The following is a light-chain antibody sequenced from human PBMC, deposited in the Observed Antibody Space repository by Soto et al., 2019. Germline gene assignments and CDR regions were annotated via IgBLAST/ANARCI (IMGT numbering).Light chain of an antibody. Sequence: EIVMTQSPATLSVSPGERATLSCRASQSVSSNLAWYQQKPCQAPRLLIYGASTRATGIPARFSGSGSGTEFTLTISSLQSEDFAVYYCQQYNNWHLTFGGGTKVEIK. CDR1: QSVSSN. CDR2: GAS. CDR3: QQYNNWHLT. J-gene: IGKJ4*01. V-gene: IGKV3-15*01.